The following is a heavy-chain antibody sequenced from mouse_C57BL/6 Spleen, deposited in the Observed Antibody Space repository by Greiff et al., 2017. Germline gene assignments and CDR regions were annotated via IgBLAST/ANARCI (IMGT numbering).Heavy chain of an antibody. CDR1: GFTFTDYY. Sequence: EVMLVESGGGLVQPGGSLSLSCAASGFTFTDYYMSWVRQPPGKALEWLGFIRNKANGYTTEYSASVKGRFTISRDNSQSILYLQMNALRAEDSATYYCARSSDGYHLWAMDDWGQGTSVTVSS. J-gene: IGHJ4*01. CDR2: IRNKANGYTT. V-gene: IGHV7-3*01. D-gene: IGHD2-3*01. CDR3: ARSSDGYHLWAMDD.